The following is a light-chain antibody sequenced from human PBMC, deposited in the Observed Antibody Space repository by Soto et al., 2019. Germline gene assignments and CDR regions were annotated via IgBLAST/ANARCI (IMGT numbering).Light chain of an antibody. Sequence: HSVLKKPPSLNGFPGQSLTISCAGNSSDVGSYNRVSWYQQPPGTAPKLIIYEVNNRPSGVPDRFSGSKSGNTASLTISGLQAEDEADYYCSSYTSSSTYVFGSGTKVTVL. J-gene: IGLJ1*01. CDR2: EVN. CDR3: SSYTSSSTYV. V-gene: IGLV2-18*02. CDR1: SSDVGSYNR.